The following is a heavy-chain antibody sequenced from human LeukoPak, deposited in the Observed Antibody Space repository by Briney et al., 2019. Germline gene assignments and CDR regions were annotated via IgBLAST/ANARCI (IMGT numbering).Heavy chain of an antibody. J-gene: IGHJ5*02. Sequence: SETLSLTCAVYGGSFSGYYWSWIRQPPGKGLEWIGEINHSVSTNYNPSLKSRVTISVDTSKNQFSLKLSSVTVADTAVCYCARGSPWFDPWGQGTLVTVSS. CDR2: INHSVST. CDR1: GGSFSGYY. V-gene: IGHV4-34*01. CDR3: ARGSPWFDP.